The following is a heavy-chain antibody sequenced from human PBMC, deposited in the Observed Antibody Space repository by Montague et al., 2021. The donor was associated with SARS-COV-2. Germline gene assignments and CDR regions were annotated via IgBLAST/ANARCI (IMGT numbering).Heavy chain of an antibody. V-gene: IGHV3-48*02. J-gene: IGHJ4*02. Sequence: SLSLSCSASGFPFSSFNMNWVRQAPGKGLEWVSFISTSSSNIYYADSVRGRFTISRDKAKNSLYLQVNSLRDEDTAVYYCARERGDYGADGGFDFWGQGTLVTVSS. CDR3: ARERGDYGADGGFDF. CDR1: GFPFSSFN. D-gene: IGHD3-10*01. CDR2: ISTSSSNI.